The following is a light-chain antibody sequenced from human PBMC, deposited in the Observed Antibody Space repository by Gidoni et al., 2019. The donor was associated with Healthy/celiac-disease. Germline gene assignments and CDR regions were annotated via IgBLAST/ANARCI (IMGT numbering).Light chain of an antibody. CDR2: YDS. Sequence: SYVLTQPPPVSVVSGKTARITRGGNNIGSKNVHWYQQKPGQAPVLVIYYDSDRPSGIPERFSGSNSGNTATLTISRVEAEDEADYYCQVWDSSRDHEVFGGGTKLTVL. V-gene: IGLV3-21*04. CDR3: QVWDSSRDHEV. CDR1: NIGSKN. J-gene: IGLJ2*01.